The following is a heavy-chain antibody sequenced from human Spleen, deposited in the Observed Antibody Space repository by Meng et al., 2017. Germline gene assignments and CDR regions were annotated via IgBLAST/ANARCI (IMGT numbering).Heavy chain of an antibody. CDR1: GGSISSSNW. Sequence: QGPLPVSGPGLVNPSGPPSLTCAGLGGSISSSNWWSWVRQPPGKGLEWIGEIYHSGSTNYNPSLKSRVTISVDTSKNQFSLKVTSVTAADTAVYYCARHAGSPDYWGQGTLVTVSS. CDR3: ARHAGSPDY. CDR2: IYHSGST. V-gene: IGHV4-4*02. D-gene: IGHD2-15*01. J-gene: IGHJ4*02.